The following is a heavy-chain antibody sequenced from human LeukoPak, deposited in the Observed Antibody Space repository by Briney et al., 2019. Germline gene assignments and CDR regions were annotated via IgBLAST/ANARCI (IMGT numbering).Heavy chain of an antibody. CDR2: IYSGGST. CDR1: GFTVSSNY. Sequence: GGSLRLSCAASGFTVSSNYMSWVRQAPGKGLEWVSVIYSGGSTYYADSVKGRFTIPRDNSKNTLYLQMNSLRAEDTAVYYCARTYYYDSSGYYLYYFDYWGQGTLVTVSS. D-gene: IGHD3-22*01. J-gene: IGHJ4*02. V-gene: IGHV3-53*01. CDR3: ARTYYYDSSGYYLYYFDY.